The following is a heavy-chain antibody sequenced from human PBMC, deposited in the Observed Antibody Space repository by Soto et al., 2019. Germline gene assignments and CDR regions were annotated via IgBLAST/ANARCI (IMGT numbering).Heavy chain of an antibody. V-gene: IGHV3-48*02. CDR2: INTGSTII. Sequence: PGGSLRLSCAVSGFPFRSHNMHWVRQAPGKGLEGVAYINTGSTIIYYADSVRGRFTISRDNAKNSLYLQMNSLRDDDTAVYYCASLVYSDPLDYWGQGTLVTVSS. CDR3: ASLVYSDPLDY. CDR1: GFPFRSHN. D-gene: IGHD1-26*01. J-gene: IGHJ4*02.